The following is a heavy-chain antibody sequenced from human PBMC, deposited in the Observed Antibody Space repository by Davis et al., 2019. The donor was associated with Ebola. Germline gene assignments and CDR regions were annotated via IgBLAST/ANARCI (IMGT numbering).Heavy chain of an antibody. Sequence: ESLKISCAASGLTFSSYSMNWVRQPPGKGLEWIGVINHSGSTNYNPYLKSRVTISVDTSKNQFSLKLSSVTAADTAVYYCARARRPGAGLNYYYYYGMDVWGQGTTVTVSS. J-gene: IGHJ6*02. CDR2: INHSGST. V-gene: IGHV4-34*01. CDR3: ARARRPGAGLNYYYYYGMDV. D-gene: IGHD6-19*01. CDR1: GLTFSSYS.